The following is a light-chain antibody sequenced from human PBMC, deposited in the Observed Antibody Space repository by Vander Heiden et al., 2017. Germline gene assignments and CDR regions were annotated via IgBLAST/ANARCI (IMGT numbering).Light chain of an antibody. V-gene: IGKV1-39*01. Sequence: DSQMTQSPSSLSASVGDRVTITCRASQSISSYLNWYQQKPGKAPKLLIYAASSLQSGVPSRFSGSGSGTDFTLTISRLQPEDFATYYCQQSDSTLRTFGQGTKVEIK. CDR2: AAS. CDR1: QSISSY. J-gene: IGKJ2*01. CDR3: QQSDSTLRT.